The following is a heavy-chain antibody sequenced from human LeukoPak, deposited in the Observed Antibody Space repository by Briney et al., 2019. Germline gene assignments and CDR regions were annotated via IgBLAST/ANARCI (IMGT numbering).Heavy chain of an antibody. CDR3: ARVIRAAPGKGYFDY. D-gene: IGHD6-13*01. CDR1: GFIFGTYA. V-gene: IGHV3-23*01. CDR2: ISGSGGST. Sequence: GGSLRLSCATSGFIFGTYAPSWVRQAPGKGLEWASSISGSGGSTYHADSVKGRFTISRDSSKNTLYLQMNSLRAEDTAIYYCARVIRAAPGKGYFDYWGRGTLVTVSS. J-gene: IGHJ4*02.